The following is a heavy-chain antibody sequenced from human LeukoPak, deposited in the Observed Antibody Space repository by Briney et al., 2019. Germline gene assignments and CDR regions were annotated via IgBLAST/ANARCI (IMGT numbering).Heavy chain of an antibody. J-gene: IGHJ4*02. D-gene: IGHD3-10*01. CDR2: ISAYNGNT. CDR1: GYTFTSYG. CDR3: ATVLLRVRGSYYLDY. V-gene: IGHV1-18*01. Sequence: ASVKVSCKASGYTFTSYGISWVRQAPGQGLEWMGWISAYNGNTNYAQKLQGRVTMTTDTSTSTAYMELRSLRSDDTAVYYCATVLLRVRGSYYLDYWGQGTLVTVSS.